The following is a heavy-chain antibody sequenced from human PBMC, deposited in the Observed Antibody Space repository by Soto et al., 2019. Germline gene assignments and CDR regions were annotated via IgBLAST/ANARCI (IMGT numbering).Heavy chain of an antibody. CDR3: ARDSRVTGLTY. Sequence: SETLSLTGTVSGGSIRSGDYYWSWIRQPPGKGLEWIGYIYYSGSTYYNPSLKSRVTISVDTSKNQFSLKLSSVTAADTAVYYCARDSRVTGLTYWGQGTLVTVSS. V-gene: IGHV4-30-4*01. CDR2: IYYSGST. J-gene: IGHJ4*02. D-gene: IGHD2-21*02. CDR1: GGSIRSGDYY.